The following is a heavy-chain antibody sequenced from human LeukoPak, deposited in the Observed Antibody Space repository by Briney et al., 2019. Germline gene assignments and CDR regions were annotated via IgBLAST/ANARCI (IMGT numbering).Heavy chain of an antibody. CDR2: INPSGGST. D-gene: IGHD3-3*01. J-gene: IGHJ5*02. Sequence: GASVKVSRMASGYTFTSYYMHWVRQAPGQGLEWMGIINPSGGSTSYAQKFQGRVTMTRDTSTSTVYIELSSLRSEDTAVYHCARDQDFWSGPYRWFDPWGQGTLVTVSS. CDR3: ARDQDFWSGPYRWFDP. V-gene: IGHV1-46*01. CDR1: GYTFTSYY.